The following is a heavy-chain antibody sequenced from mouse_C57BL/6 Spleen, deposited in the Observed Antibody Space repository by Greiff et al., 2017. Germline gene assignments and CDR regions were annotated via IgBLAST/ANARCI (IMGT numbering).Heavy chain of an antibody. J-gene: IGHJ2*01. Sequence: QVQLQQPGAELVKPGASVKLSCKASGYTFTSYWMQWVKQRPGQGLEWIGEIDPSDDYTNYNQKFKGKATLTVDTSSSTAYMQLSSLTSEDSAVYYCAKTSFDYWGKGTTLTVSS. V-gene: IGHV1-50*01. CDR3: AKTSFDY. CDR1: GYTFTSYW. CDR2: IDPSDDYT.